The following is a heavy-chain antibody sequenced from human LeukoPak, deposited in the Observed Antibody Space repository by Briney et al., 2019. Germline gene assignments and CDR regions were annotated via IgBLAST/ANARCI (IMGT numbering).Heavy chain of an antibody. D-gene: IGHD3-10*01. Sequence: ASVKVSCKASGYTFTSYDINWVRQATGQGLEWMGWMNPNSGNTGYAQKFQGRVTMTRNTSISTAYMELSSLRSEDTAVYYCAREGGVWGVIMGYYYYGMDVWGQGTTVTVSS. CDR2: MNPNSGNT. CDR3: AREGGVWGVIMGYYYYGMDV. J-gene: IGHJ6*02. CDR1: GYTFTSYD. V-gene: IGHV1-8*01.